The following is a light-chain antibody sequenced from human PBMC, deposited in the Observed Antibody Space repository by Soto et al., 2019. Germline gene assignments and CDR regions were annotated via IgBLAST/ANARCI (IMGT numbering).Light chain of an antibody. CDR2: EVN. CDR1: SSDVGGYDF. J-gene: IGLJ2*01. Sequence: QSALTQPPSASGSPGQSVTISCTGTSSDVGGYDFVSWYQQHPGKAPKAMIYEVNKRPSGVPDRFSGSKAGNTASLTVSGLQAEDEADYYCSSYADTNNVLFGGGTKVTVL. CDR3: SSYADTNNVL. V-gene: IGLV2-8*01.